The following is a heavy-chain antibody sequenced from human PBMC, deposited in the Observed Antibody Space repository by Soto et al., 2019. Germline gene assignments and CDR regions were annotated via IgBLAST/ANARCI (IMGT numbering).Heavy chain of an antibody. J-gene: IGHJ4*02. CDR1: GGSINSYW. Sequence: SETLSLTCSVSGGSINSYWWSWIRQPAGKGLEWIGRVYSTGTTDYNPSLNSRATMSVETSKNQFSLKLTSVTAADTAVYYCARDIGSYAYGEGYWGQGIQVTVS. V-gene: IGHV4-4*07. CDR3: ARDIGSYAYGEGY. D-gene: IGHD3-10*01. CDR2: VYSTGTT.